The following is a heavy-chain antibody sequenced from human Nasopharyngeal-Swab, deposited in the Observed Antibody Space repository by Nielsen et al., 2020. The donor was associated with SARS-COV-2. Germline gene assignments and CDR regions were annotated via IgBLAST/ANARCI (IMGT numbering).Heavy chain of an antibody. D-gene: IGHD2-2*03. CDR3: LRGMAGYGWFDP. CDR1: GFSISGYW. V-gene: IGHV3-74*01. J-gene: IGHJ5*02. Sequence: GGSLSLSCAASGFSISGYWMHWVRQAPGKGLVWVSRISSDGGANYADSATGRFTISRDNAKNTVYLQMNSLRDEDTAVYYCLRGMAGYGWFDPWGQGILVTVSS. CDR2: ISSDGGA.